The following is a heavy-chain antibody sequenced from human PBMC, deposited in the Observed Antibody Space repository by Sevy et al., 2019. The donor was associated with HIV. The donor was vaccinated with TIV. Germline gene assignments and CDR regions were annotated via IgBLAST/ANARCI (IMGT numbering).Heavy chain of an antibody. CDR3: TRWSGSQSIFDY. Sequence: GGSLRLSCTASGFIFGDYGMSWVRQAPGKGLEWMAFFKSKIHGGTTENAASVKGRFTISRDDSKNIVYLQMSNLKTEETAVYYCTRWSGSQSIFDYWGQGTLVTVSS. J-gene: IGHJ4*02. CDR2: FKSKIHGGTT. V-gene: IGHV3-49*04. D-gene: IGHD1-26*01. CDR1: GFIFGDYG.